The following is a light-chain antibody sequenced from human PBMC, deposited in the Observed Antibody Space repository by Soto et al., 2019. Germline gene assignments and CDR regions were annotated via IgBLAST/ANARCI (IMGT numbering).Light chain of an antibody. J-gene: IGKJ5*01. CDR3: QQYHNWPPIT. CDR1: QTVSNN. CDR2: GAS. V-gene: IGKV3-15*01. Sequence: EIVMTQSPATLSVSPGERATLSCRASQTVSNNVAWYQQRPGQAPRLLIYGASATAPTISDRFSGSGSGTEFTLAISSLQSGDFAVYYCQQYHNWPPITFGQGTRLEIK.